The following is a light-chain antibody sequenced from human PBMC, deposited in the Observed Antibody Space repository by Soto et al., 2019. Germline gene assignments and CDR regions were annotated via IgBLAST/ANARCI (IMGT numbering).Light chain of an antibody. Sequence: EIVLTQSPDTLSLSPGERATLSCRASQSIGPYLAWYQQKPGQSPRLLVYDAVNRAAGAPDRFSGSGSGTDFPLTISSLEPEDSAVYLCQQRSDWPPLTFGGGTKGEIK. CDR3: QQRSDWPPLT. V-gene: IGKV3-11*01. CDR1: QSIGPY. J-gene: IGKJ4*01. CDR2: DAV.